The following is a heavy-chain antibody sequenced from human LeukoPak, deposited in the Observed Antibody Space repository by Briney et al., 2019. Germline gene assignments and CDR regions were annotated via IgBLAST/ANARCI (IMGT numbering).Heavy chain of an antibody. V-gene: IGHV3-23*01. D-gene: IGHD3-3*01. CDR3: ARDRYYDFWSGPNDY. CDR2: ISGSGDT. J-gene: IGHJ4*02. Sequence: PGGSLRLSCAASGFTFVGNAVTWVRQAPGKGLEWVSTISGSGDTYYADSVKGRFTISRDDSKSTLSLQMNSLRAEDTAVYYCARDRYYDFWSGPNDYWGQGTLVTVSS. CDR1: GFTFVGNA.